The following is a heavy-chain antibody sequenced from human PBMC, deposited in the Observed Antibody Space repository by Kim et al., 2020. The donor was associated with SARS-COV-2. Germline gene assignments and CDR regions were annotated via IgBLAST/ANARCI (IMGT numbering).Heavy chain of an antibody. Sequence: YADSVKGRFTITRDNSRNRLYLQMNSLGAEDQAVYYCAKDPNAVAGPFDDWGQGTLVTVSS. D-gene: IGHD6-19*01. J-gene: IGHJ4*02. CDR3: AKDPNAVAGPFDD. V-gene: IGHV3-30*02.